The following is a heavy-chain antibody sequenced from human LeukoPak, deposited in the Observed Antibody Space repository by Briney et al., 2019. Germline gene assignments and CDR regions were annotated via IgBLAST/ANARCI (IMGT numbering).Heavy chain of an antibody. D-gene: IGHD2-2*02. Sequence: GGSLRLSCAASGFPFSNYWMSWARQAPGKGLEWVANIKQDGSEKLYVDSVKGRFTISRDNVKNSVYLQMNSLRAEDTAVYYCARARYCSTTSCYNGARVAGYFFDYWGQGTLVTVSS. CDR2: IKQDGSEK. CDR1: GFPFSNYW. J-gene: IGHJ4*02. V-gene: IGHV3-7*01. CDR3: ARARYCSTTSCYNGARVAGYFFDY.